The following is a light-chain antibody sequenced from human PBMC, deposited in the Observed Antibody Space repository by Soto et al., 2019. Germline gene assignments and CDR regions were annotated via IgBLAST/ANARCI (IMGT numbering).Light chain of an antibody. CDR2: GAS. J-gene: IGKJ5*01. Sequence: IGLKQSPSTLALSPGERTNPSRRASQSVSSSYLAWYQQKPGQAPRLLIYGASSRATGIPDRFSGSGSGTDFTLTISRLEPEDFAVYYCQQYGSSRITFGQGTRLEIK. CDR1: QSVSSSY. CDR3: QQYGSSRIT. V-gene: IGKV3-20*01.